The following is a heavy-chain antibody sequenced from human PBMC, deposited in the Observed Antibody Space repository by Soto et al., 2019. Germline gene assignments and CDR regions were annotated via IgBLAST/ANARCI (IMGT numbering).Heavy chain of an antibody. CDR2: IIPIFGTA. V-gene: IGHV1-69*01. D-gene: IGHD5-12*01. J-gene: IGHJ3*02. CDR3: ARGQQVVSGYASHAFDI. CDR1: GGTFSSYA. Sequence: QVQLVQSGAEVKKPGSSVKVSCKASGGTFSSYAISWVRQAPGQGLEWMGGIIPIFGTANYAQKFQGRVTITGDESTSTAYMELSSLRSEDTAVYYCARGQQVVSGYASHAFDIWGQGTMVTVSS.